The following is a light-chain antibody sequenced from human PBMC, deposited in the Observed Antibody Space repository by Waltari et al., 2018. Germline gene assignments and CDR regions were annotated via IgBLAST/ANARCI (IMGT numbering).Light chain of an antibody. Sequence: DIQMTQSPSSVSASVGDRITITCRASQVIGSWLVWYQQKPGEAPKLLLFSASTLQTGVPSRFSGSGSGTDFTLTISSLQPEDIASYYCQQAHSFPYTFGQGTKVEIK. CDR3: QQAHSFPYT. CDR2: SAS. J-gene: IGKJ2*01. V-gene: IGKV1-12*02. CDR1: QVIGSW.